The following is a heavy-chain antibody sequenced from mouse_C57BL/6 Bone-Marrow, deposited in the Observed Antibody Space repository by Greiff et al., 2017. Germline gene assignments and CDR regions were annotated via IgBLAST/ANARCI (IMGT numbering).Heavy chain of an antibody. CDR2: IYPRSGNT. CDR3: ARGGLRAMDY. V-gene: IGHV1-81*01. CDR1: GYTFTSYG. D-gene: IGHD2-4*01. J-gene: IGHJ4*01. Sequence: QVQLQQSGAELARPGASVKLSCKASGYTFTSYGISWVKQRTGQGLEWIGEIYPRSGNTYYNEKFKGKATLTAEKSSSTAYMELRSLTSEDSAVYFCARGGLRAMDYWGQGTSVTVSS.